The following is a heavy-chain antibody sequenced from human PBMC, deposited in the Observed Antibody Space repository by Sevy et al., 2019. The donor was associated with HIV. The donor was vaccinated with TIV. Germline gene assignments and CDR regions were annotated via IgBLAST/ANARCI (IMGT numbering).Heavy chain of an antibody. V-gene: IGHV3-23*01. J-gene: IGHJ4*02. Sequence: GGSLRLSCAASGFIFTKYDMNWVRQIPGEGPEWVAGISSSGSETYYTESVKGRFTISKDNSVNTLYLQMNSLRDEDTAVYFCVKGGWGDYWGQGTVVTVSS. D-gene: IGHD6-19*01. CDR1: GFIFTKYD. CDR3: VKGGWGDY. CDR2: ISSSGSET.